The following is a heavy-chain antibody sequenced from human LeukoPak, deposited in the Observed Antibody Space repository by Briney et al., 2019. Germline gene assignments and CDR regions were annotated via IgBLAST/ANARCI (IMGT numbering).Heavy chain of an antibody. J-gene: IGHJ6*04. V-gene: IGHV3-7*01. CDR1: GFISSNFW. CDR2: INEDGGHD. D-gene: IGHD3-22*01. Sequence: PGGSLRLSCAASGFISSNFWMTWFRRDPGKGLEWVANINEDGGHDTNVASVEGRVTMSRDNAKNSVYLQKTSVRDKDTGVYYCVRKRQFHNYDGSGYHMDVWGKGTTVTVSS. CDR3: VRKRQFHNYDGSGYHMDV.